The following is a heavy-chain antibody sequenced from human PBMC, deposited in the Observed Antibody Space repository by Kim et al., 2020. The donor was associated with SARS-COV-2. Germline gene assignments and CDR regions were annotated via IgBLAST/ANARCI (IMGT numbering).Heavy chain of an antibody. V-gene: IGHV4-31*03. J-gene: IGHJ3*02. CDR3: ATNEIPIVVVPAAKLNAFDI. Sequence: SETLSLTCTVSGGSISSGGYYWSWIRQHPGKGLEWIGYIYYSGSTYYNPSLKSRVTISVDTSKNQFSLKLSSVTAADTAVYYCATNEIPIVVVPAAKLNAFDIWGQGTMVTVSS. CDR2: IYYSGST. D-gene: IGHD2-2*01. CDR1: GGSISSGGYY.